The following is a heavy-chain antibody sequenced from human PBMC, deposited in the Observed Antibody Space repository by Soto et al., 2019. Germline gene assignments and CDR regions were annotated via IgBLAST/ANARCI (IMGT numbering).Heavy chain of an antibody. V-gene: IGHV3-21*01. CDR3: AREGLQYCSSTSCYDY. CDR1: GFTFSSYS. CDR2: ISSSSSYI. J-gene: IGHJ4*02. Sequence: GGSLRLSCAASGFTFSSYSMNWVRQAPGKGLEWVSSISSSSSYIYYAYSVKGRFTISRDNDKNSLYLQMNSLRAEDTAVYYCAREGLQYCSSTSCYDYWGQGTLVTVSS. D-gene: IGHD2-2*01.